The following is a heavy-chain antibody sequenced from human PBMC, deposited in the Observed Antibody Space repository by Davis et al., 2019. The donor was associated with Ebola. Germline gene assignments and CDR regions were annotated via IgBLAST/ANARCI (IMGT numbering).Heavy chain of an antibody. J-gene: IGHJ6*03. V-gene: IGHV3-21*01. D-gene: IGHD5-24*01. Sequence: GGSLRLSCAASGFTFSSKCMNWFRQAPGKGLEWVSSISSGSSYKYYADSVKGRFTISRDNAKNTLYLQMNSLRAEDTAVYYCARDIGDGYNFDYMDVWGKGTTVTVSS. CDR3: ARDIGDGYNFDYMDV. CDR2: ISSGSSYK. CDR1: GFTFSSKC.